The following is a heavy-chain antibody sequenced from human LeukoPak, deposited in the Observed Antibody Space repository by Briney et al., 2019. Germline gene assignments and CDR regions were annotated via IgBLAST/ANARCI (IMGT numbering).Heavy chain of an antibody. J-gene: IGHJ4*02. D-gene: IGHD3-10*01. Sequence: GASLRPSCAASGFTFSIYATSWARQPPGKWLEWVSAISGRGGTTYHAASGKHRFTLSRDNSKNTLYLQTNSLRAEDTAVHYCAKIGYGSGSSKRYYFDYWGQGTLVTVSS. CDR3: AKIGYGSGSSKRYYFDY. CDR2: ISGRGGTT. CDR1: GFTFSIYA. V-gene: IGHV3-23*01.